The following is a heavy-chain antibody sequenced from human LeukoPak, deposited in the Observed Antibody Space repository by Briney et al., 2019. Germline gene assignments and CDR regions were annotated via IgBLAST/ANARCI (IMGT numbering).Heavy chain of an antibody. J-gene: IGHJ6*02. Sequence: GGSLRLSCAASGFTFITYWMTWVRQAPGKGLEWVANINQDGSAKFYVDSVKGRFTISRDNARNSLSLQMNSLRAEDTAVYFCARDMDVRGQGTTATVSS. V-gene: IGHV3-7*04. CDR1: GFTFITYW. CDR2: INQDGSAK. CDR3: ARDMDV.